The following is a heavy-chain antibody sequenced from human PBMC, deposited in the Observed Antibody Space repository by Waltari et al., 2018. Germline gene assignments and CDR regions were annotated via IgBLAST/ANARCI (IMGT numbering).Heavy chain of an antibody. CDR3: ARRSCTGECYAPYVY. CDR1: GYTFTDYH. V-gene: IGHV1-2*04. Sequence: QVQLVQSGAEVTKPGASVKVSCKPSGYTFTDYHIHWVRQAPGKGREWMGWINPKRGGTYYAQTFQGWVTMTRDTSTSTVYMELSSLKSDDTAVYYCARRSCTGECYAPYVYWGQGSLVTVSS. CDR2: INPKRGGT. J-gene: IGHJ4*02. D-gene: IGHD2-8*02.